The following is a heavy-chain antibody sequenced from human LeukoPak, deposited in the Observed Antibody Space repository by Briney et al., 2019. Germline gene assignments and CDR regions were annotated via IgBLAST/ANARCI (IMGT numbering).Heavy chain of an antibody. Sequence: ASVKVSCKVSGYTLTELSMHWVRQAPGQGLEWMGGFDPEDGETIYAQKFQGRVTMTEDTSTDTAYMELSSLRSEDTAVYYCATDYCTNGVCFPGDYWGQGTLVTVSS. D-gene: IGHD2-8*01. J-gene: IGHJ4*02. CDR3: ATDYCTNGVCFPGDY. V-gene: IGHV1-24*01. CDR2: FDPEDGET. CDR1: GYTLTELS.